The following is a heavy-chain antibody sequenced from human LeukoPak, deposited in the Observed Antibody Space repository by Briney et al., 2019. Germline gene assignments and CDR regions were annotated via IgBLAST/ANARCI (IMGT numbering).Heavy chain of an antibody. D-gene: IGHD7-27*01. V-gene: IGHV3-23*01. CDR3: AKDINWASFES. J-gene: IGHJ4*02. Sequence: GGSLRLSCAASGFTFSTYAMSWVRQAPGKGLRWVPAISGSGDNTYYADSVKGRFTISRDNSKNTLYLQMNSLRAEDTALYYCAKDINWASFESWGQGTLVTVSS. CDR2: ISGSGDNT. CDR1: GFTFSTYA.